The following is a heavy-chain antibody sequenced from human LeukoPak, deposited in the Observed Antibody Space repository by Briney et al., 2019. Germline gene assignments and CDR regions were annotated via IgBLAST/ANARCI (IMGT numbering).Heavy chain of an antibody. J-gene: IGHJ4*02. CDR2: INPNSGGT. CDR1: GYTFTNYY. V-gene: IGHV1-2*02. CDR3: ARGSDTAMVLFDY. D-gene: IGHD5-18*01. Sequence: ASVKVSCKASGYTFTNYYMHWVRQAPGQGLEWMGWINPNSGGTNYAQKFQGRVTMTRDTSISTAYMELSRLRSDDTAVYYCARGSDTAMVLFDYWGQGTLVTVSS.